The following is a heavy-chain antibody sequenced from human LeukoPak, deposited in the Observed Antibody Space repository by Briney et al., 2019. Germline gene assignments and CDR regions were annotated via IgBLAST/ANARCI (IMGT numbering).Heavy chain of an antibody. J-gene: IGHJ4*02. CDR3: ARGNCSGGSCSIFDY. CDR1: GGSISSYY. V-gene: IGHV4-59*01. Sequence: SGTLSLTCTVSGGSISSYYCTWIRQPPGKGLEWIGYTYYSGSTIYNPSLKSRGTISLDTSKNQFSLKLSSVTAADTAVYYCARGNCSGGSCSIFDYWGQGTLVTVSS. CDR2: TYYSGST. D-gene: IGHD2-15*01.